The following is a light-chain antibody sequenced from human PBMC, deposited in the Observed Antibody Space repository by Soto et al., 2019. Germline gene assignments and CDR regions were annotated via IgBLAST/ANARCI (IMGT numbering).Light chain of an antibody. Sequence: DIVMTQSPDSLAVSLGERASINCKSSQSILYSSKNKNYLAWYQLKPGQPPKLLLYWASTRESGVPDRFSGSGAGTDFTLTISSLKAEDVAVYYCQQYYTVPYTFGQGTKLEIK. CDR3: QQYYTVPYT. J-gene: IGKJ2*01. V-gene: IGKV4-1*01. CDR1: QSILYSSKNKNY. CDR2: WAS.